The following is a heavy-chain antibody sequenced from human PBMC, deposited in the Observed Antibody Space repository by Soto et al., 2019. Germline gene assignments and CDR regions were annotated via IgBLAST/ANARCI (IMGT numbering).Heavy chain of an antibody. V-gene: IGHV3-74*01. D-gene: IGHD3-10*01. CDR3: VRDMRAVPWYGGISSAFDM. CDR2: TKTDGTT. Sequence: EVQLVESGGGLVQPGGSLRLSCAASGFTFSRHWIHWVRQAPGQGLVWVSRTKTDGTTSYADSVRGRFTISRDNAENTLYLQMNSLRAEDTAVYYCVRDMRAVPWYGGISSAFDMWGQGTMVTVSS. CDR1: GFTFSRHW. J-gene: IGHJ3*02.